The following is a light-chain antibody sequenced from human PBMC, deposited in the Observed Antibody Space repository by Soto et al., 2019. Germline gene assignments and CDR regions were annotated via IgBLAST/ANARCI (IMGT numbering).Light chain of an antibody. CDR1: QTIGTY. V-gene: IGKV1-39*01. J-gene: IGKJ1*01. Sequence: IEVTQSPSSLAASVGDRVTITCRASQTIGTYLNWYRHKSGAAPELLIYDASTLQSGVPSRFRGGASGTDITLPTTLLXXXXXXXYYCQQSYNTPLTFGQGTKVDIK. CDR2: DAS. CDR3: QQSYNTPLT.